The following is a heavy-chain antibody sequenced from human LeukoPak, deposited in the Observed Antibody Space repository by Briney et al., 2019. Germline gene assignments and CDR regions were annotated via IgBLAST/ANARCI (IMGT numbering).Heavy chain of an antibody. Sequence: PSQTLSLTCTVSGGSISSGGYSWSWIRQHPGKGLEWIGYIYYSGSTYYNPSLKSRVTISVDTSKNQFSLKLSSVTAADMAVYYCAGLVVAATTVDYWGQGTLVTVSS. V-gene: IGHV4-31*03. J-gene: IGHJ4*02. CDR2: IYYSGST. CDR1: GGSISSGGYS. CDR3: AGLVVAATTVDY. D-gene: IGHD2-15*01.